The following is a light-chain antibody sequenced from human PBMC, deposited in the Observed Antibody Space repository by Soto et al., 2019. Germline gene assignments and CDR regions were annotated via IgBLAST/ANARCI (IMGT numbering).Light chain of an antibody. CDR3: QHYGSSPWT. CDR2: GAS. J-gene: IGKJ1*01. V-gene: IGKV3-20*01. Sequence: ETVLTQSPGSLSLSPGERGTRSCRASQSVSSYLAWYQQKPGHAPRLLIYGASNRATGIPDRFSGSGSGTDFTLTISRLEPEDFAVYYCQHYGSSPWTFGQGTKVDIK. CDR1: QSVSSY.